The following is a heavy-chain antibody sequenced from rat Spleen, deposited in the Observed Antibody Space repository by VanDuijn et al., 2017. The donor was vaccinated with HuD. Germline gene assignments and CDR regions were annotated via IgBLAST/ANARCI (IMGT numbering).Heavy chain of an antibody. CDR2: ISYDGSST. CDR3: TRDWDY. J-gene: IGHJ2*01. Sequence: EVQLVESGGGLVQPGRSMKLSCAASGFTFSNYDMAWVRQAPTKGLEWVASISYDGSSTYYRDSVKGRFTISRDNAKRTLYLQMDSLRSEDTATYYCTRDWDYWGQGVMVTVSS. CDR1: GFTFSNYD. V-gene: IGHV5-20*01.